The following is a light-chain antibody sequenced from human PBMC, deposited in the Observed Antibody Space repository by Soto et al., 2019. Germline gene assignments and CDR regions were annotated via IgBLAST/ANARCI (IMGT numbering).Light chain of an antibody. J-gene: IGLJ2*01. CDR1: SSDVGSYNL. CDR3: SRYPHSYV. Sequence: TIYNNGTSSDVGSYNLVSWYQQHPGKAPELMIYEVSKRPSGVSNRFSGSKSGNTASLSISGLYTQDTADYYCSRYPHSYVF. CDR2: EVS. V-gene: IGLV2-23*02.